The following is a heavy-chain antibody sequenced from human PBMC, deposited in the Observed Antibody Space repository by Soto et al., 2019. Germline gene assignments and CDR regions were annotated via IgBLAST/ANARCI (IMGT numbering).Heavy chain of an antibody. V-gene: IGHV1-46*01. Sequence: QVQLVQSGAEVRKPGASVKVSCKASGYTFSRYYIHWVRHAPGQGPEWMGIINPSGYSTNYAQNFQGRVTMTRDTSTCTVYMELNCLTSDVASVYYCARPMATTVLDKFYGMDVWGHVTMVTVYS. D-gene: IGHD5-12*01. CDR1: GYTFSRYY. J-gene: IGHJ6*02. CDR3: ARPMATTVLDKFYGMDV. CDR2: INPSGYST.